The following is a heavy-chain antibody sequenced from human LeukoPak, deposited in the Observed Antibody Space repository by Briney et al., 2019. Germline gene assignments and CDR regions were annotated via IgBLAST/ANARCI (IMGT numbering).Heavy chain of an antibody. D-gene: IGHD2-8*01. J-gene: IGHJ5*02. Sequence: SETLSLTCAVYGGSFSGYYWSWIRQPPGKGLEWIGEINHSGSTNYNPSLKSRVTISVDTSKKQFSLKLSSVTAADTAVYYCARGLHIVLMVYAMRRSWFDPWGQGTLVTVSS. CDR3: ARGLHIVLMVYAMRRSWFDP. CDR2: INHSGST. V-gene: IGHV4-34*01. CDR1: GGSFSGYY.